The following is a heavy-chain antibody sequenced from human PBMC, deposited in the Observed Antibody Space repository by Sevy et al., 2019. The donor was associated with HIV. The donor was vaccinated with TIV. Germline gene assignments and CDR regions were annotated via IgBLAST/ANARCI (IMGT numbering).Heavy chain of an antibody. CDR1: GYSFTSYW. CDR2: IYPGDSDT. V-gene: IGHV5-51*01. D-gene: IGHD2-2*03. CDR3: ARSGYCSSTSCSVDAFDI. J-gene: IGHJ3*02. Sequence: GESLKISWKGSGYSFTSYWIGWVRQMPGKGLEWMGIIYPGDSDTRYSPSFQGQVTISADKSIGTAYLQWSSLKGSDTAMYYCARSGYCSSTSCSVDAFDIWGQGTMVTVSS.